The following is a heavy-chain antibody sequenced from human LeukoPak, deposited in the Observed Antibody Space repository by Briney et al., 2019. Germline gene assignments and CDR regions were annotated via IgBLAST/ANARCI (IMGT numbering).Heavy chain of an antibody. J-gene: IGHJ4*02. D-gene: IGHD3-22*01. CDR3: ARDMIGGAGTVY. CDR2: ISSSSSYI. Sequence: GGSLRLSCAASGFTFSSYSMNWDRQAPGKGLEWVSSISSSSSYIYYADSVKGRFTISRDNAKNSLYLQMNSLRAEDTAVYYCARDMIGGAGTVYWGQGTLVTVSS. V-gene: IGHV3-21*01. CDR1: GFTFSSYS.